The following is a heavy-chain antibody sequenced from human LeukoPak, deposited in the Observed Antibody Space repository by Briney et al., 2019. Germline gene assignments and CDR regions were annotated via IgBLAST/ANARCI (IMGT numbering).Heavy chain of an antibody. J-gene: IGHJ3*02. CDR3: ARARGYYDSSGYDIGAFDI. V-gene: IGHV1-18*01. Sequence: ASVKVSCKASGYTFSSYCISWVRQTPGQGLEWMGWISAYNGNTNYAQKLQGRVTMTTDTSTSTAYMELRSLRSDDTAVYYCARARGYYDSSGYDIGAFDIWGQGTMVTVSS. CDR2: ISAYNGNT. CDR1: GYTFSSYC. D-gene: IGHD3-22*01.